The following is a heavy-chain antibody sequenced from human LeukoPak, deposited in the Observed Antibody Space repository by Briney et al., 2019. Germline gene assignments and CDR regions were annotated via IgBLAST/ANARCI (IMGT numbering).Heavy chain of an antibody. CDR1: GGSFSGYY. D-gene: IGHD3-22*01. CDR3: ARRSLDYDSSGYYYGYYYYYMDV. V-gene: IGHV4-34*01. CDR2: INHSGST. J-gene: IGHJ6*03. Sequence: PSETLSLTCAVYGGSFSGYYWSWIRQPPGKGLEWIGEINHSGSTNYNPSLKSRVTISVDTSKNQFSLKLSSVTAADTAVYYCARRSLDYDSSGYYYGYYYYYMDVWGKGTTVTISS.